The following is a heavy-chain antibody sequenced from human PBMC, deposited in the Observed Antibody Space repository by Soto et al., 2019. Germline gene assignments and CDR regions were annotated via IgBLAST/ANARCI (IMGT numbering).Heavy chain of an antibody. CDR2: ISGSGEST. V-gene: IGHV3-23*01. CDR1: GFTFSNYA. CDR3: FLASAGSFDH. D-gene: IGHD6-13*01. Sequence: GGSLRLSCAASGFTFSNYAMTWVRQAPGKGLEWILGISGSGESTYYADSVKGRFTISRDNSKYTLYLQMNSLRADDTAVYYCFLASAGSFDHWGQGTLVTVSS. J-gene: IGHJ4*02.